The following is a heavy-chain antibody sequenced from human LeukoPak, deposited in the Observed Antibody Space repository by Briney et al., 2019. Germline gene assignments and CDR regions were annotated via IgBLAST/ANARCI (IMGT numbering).Heavy chain of an antibody. CDR1: GYIFTDYY. D-gene: IGHD2-2*01. J-gene: IGHJ6*02. CDR2: IDPNSGGT. V-gene: IGHV1-2*02. Sequence: ASVKVSCKASGYIFTDYYVHWIRQAPGRGLEWMGWIDPNSGGTHHAPNFQGRATMTRDTSSSTVYMDLSRLRSADAAIYYCARSRMPFYYYGMHVWGLGTSVTVSS. CDR3: ARSRMPFYYYGMHV.